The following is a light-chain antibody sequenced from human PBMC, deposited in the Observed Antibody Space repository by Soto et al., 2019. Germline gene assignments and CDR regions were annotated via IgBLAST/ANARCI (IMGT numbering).Light chain of an antibody. V-gene: IGKV3-20*01. Sequence: EIVLTQSPDTLSLSPGERAALTCRASQSFSNSFLAWYQQKGGQAPRLLLYGTSNRAIGAPDRFSGSGSGTDFPLNISRLEPEDFTMYYCQLYGCSRTFGPGTKVEVK. J-gene: IGKJ3*01. CDR2: GTS. CDR1: QSFSNSF. CDR3: QLYGCSRT.